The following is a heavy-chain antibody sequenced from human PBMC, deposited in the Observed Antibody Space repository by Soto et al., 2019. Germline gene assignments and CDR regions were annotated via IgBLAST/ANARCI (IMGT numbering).Heavy chain of an antibody. J-gene: IGHJ4*02. CDR3: TRESRSSGYFDH. D-gene: IGHD3-22*01. CDR1: GFTFFSYW. V-gene: IGHV3-7*05. Sequence: ESGGGLVQPGGSLRLSCAASGFTFFSYWMTWVRQAPGKGLEWVANIKQDGSVKFYVDSVKGRFTISRDNAKNSLDLQMNSLRAEDTAVYYCTRESRSSGYFDHWGQGTLVTVSS. CDR2: IKQDGSVK.